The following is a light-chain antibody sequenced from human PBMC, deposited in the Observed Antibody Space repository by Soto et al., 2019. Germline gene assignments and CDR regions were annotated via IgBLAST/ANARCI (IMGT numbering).Light chain of an antibody. J-gene: IGKJ2*01. Sequence: DIKMTQSPSSLSVSVGDRVTITCRASQSISNYLIWYQQKPGKAPKVLIYAASSLQSGVPSRFSGSGSGTDFTLTISSLQPEDFATYYCQHSYSYSYTFGQGTKLDIK. CDR2: AAS. CDR3: QHSYSYSYT. CDR1: QSISNY. V-gene: IGKV1-39*01.